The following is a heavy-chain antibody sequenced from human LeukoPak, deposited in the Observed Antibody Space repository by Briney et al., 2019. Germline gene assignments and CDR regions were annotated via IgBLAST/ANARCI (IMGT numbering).Heavy chain of an antibody. D-gene: IGHD1-26*01. CDR3: ARVLSAMGANTFDV. V-gene: IGHV4-4*07. Sequence: SETLSLTCTVSGGSISNYYWTWIRQPAGEGLEWLGRIYGSSGNTDYNPSLKGRVTMSLDKSQNQFSLILKSVTAADTAFYYCARVLSAMGANTFDVWGQGTMVTVSS. CDR1: GGSISNYY. J-gene: IGHJ3*01. CDR2: IYGSSGNT.